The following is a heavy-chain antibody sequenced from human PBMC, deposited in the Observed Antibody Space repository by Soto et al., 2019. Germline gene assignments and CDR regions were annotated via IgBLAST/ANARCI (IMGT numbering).Heavy chain of an antibody. CDR1: GGSISSYY. Sequence: SETLSLTCTVSGGSISSYYRSWIRQPPGKGLEWIGYIYYSGSTNYNPSLKSRVTISVDTSKNQFPLKLSSVTAADTAVYYCARSAPRHWFDPWGQGTLVTVSS. CDR3: ARSAPRHWFDP. CDR2: IYYSGST. J-gene: IGHJ5*02. V-gene: IGHV4-59*01.